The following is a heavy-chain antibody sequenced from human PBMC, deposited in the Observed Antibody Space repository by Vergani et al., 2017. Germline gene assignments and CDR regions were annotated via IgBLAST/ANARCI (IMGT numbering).Heavy chain of an antibody. J-gene: IGHJ4*02. Sequence: QVQLLESGGGVVQRGGSLRLSCATSGFTLSNYDMQWIRQGPGKGLEFVAFIQFDGSNQYYADSVKCRFTLSRDFSKHTLYLQMNSLRTDDTATYYCAKHFRGWGIDYWGQGTQVIVSS. CDR3: AKHFRGWGIDY. CDR1: GFTLSNYD. V-gene: IGHV3-30*02. CDR2: IQFDGSNQ. D-gene: IGHD3-16*01.